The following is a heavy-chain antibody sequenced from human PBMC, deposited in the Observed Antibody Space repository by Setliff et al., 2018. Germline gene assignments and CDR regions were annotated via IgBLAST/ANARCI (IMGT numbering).Heavy chain of an antibody. Sequence: SETLSLTCTVSGGSISSSIYYWGWIRQPPGKGLEWIGSIYYSGSTYYNPSLKSRVTISVDTSKNQFSLKLSSVPAADTAVYYCARVSQLVVLSLYYYYGMDVWGQGTTVTVSS. CDR2: IYYSGST. V-gene: IGHV4-39*07. J-gene: IGHJ6*02. CDR3: ARVSQLVVLSLYYYYGMDV. D-gene: IGHD6-6*01. CDR1: GGSISSSIYY.